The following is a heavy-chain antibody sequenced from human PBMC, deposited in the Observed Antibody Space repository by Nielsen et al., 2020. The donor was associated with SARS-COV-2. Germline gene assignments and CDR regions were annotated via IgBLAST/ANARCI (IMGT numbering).Heavy chain of an antibody. D-gene: IGHD6-19*01. CDR1: GSSISSGYY. J-gene: IGHJ1*01. V-gene: IGHV4-38-2*02. Sequence: SETLSLTCSVSGSSISSGYYWGCIRQSPGEGLEWIGTIFHTVSIYLNPSLRGRVTISVDTSWNQFSLRLSSVTAADTGVYYCARGRGQWLSEYFQDWGQGTLVSVSS. CDR3: ARGRGQWLSEYFQD. CDR2: IFHTVSI.